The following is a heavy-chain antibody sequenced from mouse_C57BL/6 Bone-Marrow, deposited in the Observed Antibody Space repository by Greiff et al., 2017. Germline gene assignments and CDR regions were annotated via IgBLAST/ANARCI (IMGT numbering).Heavy chain of an antibody. V-gene: IGHV1-26*01. CDR3: ASPNYYGSSY. J-gene: IGHJ3*01. D-gene: IGHD1-1*01. Sequence: VQLQQSGPELVKPGASVKISCKASGYTFTDYYMNWVKQSHGKSLEWIGDINPNNGGTSYNQKFKGKATLTVDKSSSTAYMELRSLTSEDSAVYYCASPNYYGSSYWGQGTLVTVSA. CDR1: GYTFTDYY. CDR2: INPNNGGT.